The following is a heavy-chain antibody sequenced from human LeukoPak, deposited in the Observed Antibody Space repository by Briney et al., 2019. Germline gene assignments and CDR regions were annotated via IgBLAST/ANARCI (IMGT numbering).Heavy chain of an antibody. Sequence: SQTLSLTCTVSGGSISSGDYYWSWIRQPPGKGLEWIGYIYYSGSTNYNPSLKSRVTISVDTSKNQFSLKLSSVTAADTAVYYCARQGPYYDFWSGLGYYYGMDVWGQGTTVTVSS. D-gene: IGHD3-3*01. V-gene: IGHV4-30-4*01. CDR1: GGSISSGDYY. CDR2: IYYSGST. CDR3: ARQGPYYDFWSGLGYYYGMDV. J-gene: IGHJ6*02.